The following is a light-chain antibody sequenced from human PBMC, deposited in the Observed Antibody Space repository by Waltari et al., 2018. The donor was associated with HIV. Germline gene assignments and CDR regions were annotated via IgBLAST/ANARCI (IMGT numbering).Light chain of an antibody. J-gene: IGKJ1*01. CDR3: RQEGSVPWT. V-gene: IGKV1-6*02. Sequence: ALPITQPPSSLSASLGARVTITCRASHGIGSDLGWYQQKAGRGPKVLIYASSNVQSGVPSRFSGSRSGTDFNLTISSLQPEGSATYGGRQEGSVPWTFGPGTKV. CDR2: ASS. CDR1: HGIGSD.